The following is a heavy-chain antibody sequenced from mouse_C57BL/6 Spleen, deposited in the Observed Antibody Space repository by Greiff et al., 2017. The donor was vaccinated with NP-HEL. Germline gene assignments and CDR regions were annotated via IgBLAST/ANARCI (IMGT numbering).Heavy chain of an antibody. J-gene: IGHJ3*01. CDR3: ARGDDYGGTWFAY. CDR2: ISNLAYSI. D-gene: IGHD2-4*01. CDR1: GFTFSDYG. V-gene: IGHV5-15*01. Sequence: EVKLMESGGGLVQPGGSLKLSCAASGFTFSDYGMAWVRQAPRKGPEWVAFISNLAYSIYYADTVTGRFTISRENAKNTLYLEMSSLRSEDTAMYYCARGDDYGGTWFAYWGQGTLVTVSA.